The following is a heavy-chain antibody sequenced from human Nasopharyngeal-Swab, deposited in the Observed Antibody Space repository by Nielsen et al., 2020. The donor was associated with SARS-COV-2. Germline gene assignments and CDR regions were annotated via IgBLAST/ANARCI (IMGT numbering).Heavy chain of an antibody. D-gene: IGHD3-10*01. V-gene: IGHV4-34*01. CDR1: GGSFSGYY. CDR2: INHSGST. CDR3: ARGYFRAYYYGSGSPIDY. J-gene: IGHJ4*02. Sequence: SETLSLTCAVYGGSFSGYYWSWIRQPPGKGLEWIEEINHSGSTNYNPSLKSRVTISVDTSKNQFSLKLSSVTAADTAVYYCARGYFRAYYYGSGSPIDYWGRGTLVTVSS.